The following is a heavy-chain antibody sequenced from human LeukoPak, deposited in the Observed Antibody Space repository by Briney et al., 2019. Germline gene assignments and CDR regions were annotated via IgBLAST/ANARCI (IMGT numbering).Heavy chain of an antibody. V-gene: IGHV4-4*02. CDR3: ARLLVYNRNPRAFDV. CDR1: GDSISSGNW. D-gene: IGHD1-14*01. Sequence: SGTLSLTCAVSGDSISSGNWWSWVRQPPGKGLEWIGEIAHTGSTKYNPSLKSRVTISIDFSKNQFSLRLSSVTAADTGVYYCARLLVYNRNPRAFDVWARGHRSPS. CDR2: IAHTGST. J-gene: IGHJ3*01.